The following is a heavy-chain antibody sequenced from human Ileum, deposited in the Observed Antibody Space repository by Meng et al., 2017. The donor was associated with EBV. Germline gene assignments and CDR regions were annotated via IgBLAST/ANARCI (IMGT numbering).Heavy chain of an antibody. CDR1: GGSISSSSYY. CDR3: ARDYYYDSSPTPDY. D-gene: IGHD3-22*01. V-gene: IGHV4-39*07. Sequence: LHLQESGPGLVKPSETLSLTCTVSGGSISSSSYYWGWIRQPPGKGLEWIGSIYYSGSTYYNPSLKSQVTISVDTSKNQFSLKLSSVTAADTAVYYCARDYYYDSSPTPDYWGQGTLVTVSS. J-gene: IGHJ4*02. CDR2: IYYSGST.